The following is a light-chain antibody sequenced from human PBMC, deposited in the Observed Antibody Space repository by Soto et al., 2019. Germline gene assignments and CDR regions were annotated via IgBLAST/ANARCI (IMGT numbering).Light chain of an antibody. V-gene: IGKV3-11*01. CDR3: QQSYITPRT. CDR1: QSVNFY. J-gene: IGKJ1*01. Sequence: ELTQAPGSLSLSPGARAPLSCSASQSVNFYLAWYQQKPGQAPRLLISDASSRATDVPARFSGSGSGTDFTLTISSLEPEDFATYFCQQSYITPRTFGQGTKVDI. CDR2: DAS.